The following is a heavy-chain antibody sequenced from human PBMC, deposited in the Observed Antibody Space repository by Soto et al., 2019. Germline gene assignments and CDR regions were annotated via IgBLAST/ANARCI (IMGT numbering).Heavy chain of an antibody. CDR1: GGTFSSYA. CDR3: SWGEYGSGSYYDY. J-gene: IGHJ4*02. Sequence: ASVKVSCKASGGTFSSYAISWVRQAPGQGLEWMGGIIPILGIANYAQKFQGRVTITADKSTSTAYMELSSLRSEDTAVYYCSWGEYGSGSYYDYWGQGTLVTVSS. CDR2: IIPILGIA. V-gene: IGHV1-69*10. D-gene: IGHD3-10*01.